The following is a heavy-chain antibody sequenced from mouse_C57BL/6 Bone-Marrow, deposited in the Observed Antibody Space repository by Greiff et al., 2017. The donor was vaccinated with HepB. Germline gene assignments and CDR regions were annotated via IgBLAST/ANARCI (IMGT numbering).Heavy chain of an antibody. Sequence: QVQLQQPGAELVKPGASVKLSCKASGYTFTSYWMHWVKQRPGQGLEWIGMIHPNSGSTNYNEKFKSKATLTVDKSSSTAYMQLSSLTSEDSAVYYCARWGDGSSPSWFAYWGQGTLVTVSA. CDR2: IHPNSGST. D-gene: IGHD1-1*01. CDR1: GYTFTSYW. CDR3: ARWGDGSSPSWFAY. V-gene: IGHV1-64*01. J-gene: IGHJ3*01.